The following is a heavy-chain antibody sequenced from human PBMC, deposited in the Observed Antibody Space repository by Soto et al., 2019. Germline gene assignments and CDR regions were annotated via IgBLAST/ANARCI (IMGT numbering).Heavy chain of an antibody. CDR2: ISYDGRNK. CDR1: GFTFSSYA. V-gene: IGHV3-30-3*01. CDR3: ARGGEYYYDSSGYSPGMDV. Sequence: QVQLVESGGGVVQPGRSLRLSCAASGFTFSSYAMHWVRQAPGKGLEWVAVISYDGRNKNYADSVKGRFTISRDKSKITLYLQMNSLRAEVTAVYYCARGGEYYYDSSGYSPGMDVWGQGTTVTVSS. J-gene: IGHJ6*02. D-gene: IGHD3-22*01.